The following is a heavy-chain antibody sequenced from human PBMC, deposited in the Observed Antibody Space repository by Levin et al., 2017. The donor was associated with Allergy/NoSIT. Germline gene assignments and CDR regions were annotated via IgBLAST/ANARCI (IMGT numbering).Heavy chain of an antibody. D-gene: IGHD3-10*01. J-gene: IGHJ4*02. Sequence: GGSLRLSCAASGFTVSSNYMSWVRQAPGKGLEWVSVIYSGGSTYYADSVKGRFTISRDNSKNTLYLQMNSLRAEDTAVYYCARGWGVRGVYFDYWGQGTLVTVSS. CDR1: GFTVSSNY. V-gene: IGHV3-53*01. CDR3: ARGWGVRGVYFDY. CDR2: IYSGGST.